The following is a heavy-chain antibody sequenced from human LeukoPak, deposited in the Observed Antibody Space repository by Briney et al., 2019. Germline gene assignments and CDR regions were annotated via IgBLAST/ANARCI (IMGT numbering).Heavy chain of an antibody. Sequence: PSETLSLTCVVSGYSISSGYYWGWIRQPPGKGLEWIGSIYQSGGTFYNPSLKSRVTMSVDTSKNQFSLKLSSVTAADTAVYYSARHITSNKRFDYWGQGTLVTVSS. CDR1: GYSISSGYY. V-gene: IGHV4-38-2*01. D-gene: IGHD3-16*01. CDR2: IYQSGGT. J-gene: IGHJ4*02. CDR3: ARHITSNKRFDY.